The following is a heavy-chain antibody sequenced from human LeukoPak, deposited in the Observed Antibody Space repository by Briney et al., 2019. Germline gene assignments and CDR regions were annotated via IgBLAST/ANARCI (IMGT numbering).Heavy chain of an antibody. CDR3: ARDLVTVTKGFDI. V-gene: IGHV4-59*11. CDR2: ISYIGST. J-gene: IGHJ3*02. Sequence: SETLSLTCAVSADSFSSHYWAWIRQPPGKGLEWIGYISYIGSTNYNPSLKSRVTISIDTSKNQFSLKLSSVTAADTAVYYCARDLVTVTKGFDIWGQGTMVSVSS. CDR1: ADSFSSHY. D-gene: IGHD4-17*01.